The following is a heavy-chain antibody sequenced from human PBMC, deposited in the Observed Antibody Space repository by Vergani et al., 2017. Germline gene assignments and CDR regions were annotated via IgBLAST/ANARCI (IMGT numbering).Heavy chain of an antibody. Sequence: QVQLAESGGGRVQPGRSLRLSCAASGFRFSSHAIHWVRPAPGKGLEWVAVISNDGSKKYYADSVKGRITISRDKAKNTLDLEMNSLRTQDTAVYYCAKADSGWWGSLQYSFYMDVGGKGTTVTVS. V-gene: IGHV3-30*18. CDR1: GFRFSSHA. CDR2: ISNDGSKK. D-gene: IGHD3-16*01. J-gene: IGHJ6*03. CDR3: AKADSGWWGSLQYSFYMDV.